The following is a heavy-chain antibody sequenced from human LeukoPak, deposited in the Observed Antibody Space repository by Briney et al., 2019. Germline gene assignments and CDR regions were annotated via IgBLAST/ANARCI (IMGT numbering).Heavy chain of an antibody. J-gene: IGHJ4*02. CDR1: GYTFTSYA. CDR3: ARSTIFGVVIVDY. Sequence: ASVKVSCKASGYTFTSYAMHWVRQAPGQRLEWMGWINAGNGNTKYSQRFQGRVTITRDTSASTAYMELSSLRSEDTAVYYCARSTIFGVVIVDYWGQGTLVTVPS. V-gene: IGHV1-3*01. CDR2: INAGNGNT. D-gene: IGHD3-3*01.